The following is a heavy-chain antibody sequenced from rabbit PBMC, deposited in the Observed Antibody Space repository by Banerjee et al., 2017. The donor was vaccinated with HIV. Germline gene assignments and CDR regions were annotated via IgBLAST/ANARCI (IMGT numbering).Heavy chain of an antibody. CDR3: ARGVADNTYYDL. Sequence: QSLEESGGDLVKPGASLTLTCTASGIDFSSYYRMCWVRQAPGKGLEWIACIYAGYSGSTYYASWAKGRFTISKTSSTTVTLQMTSLTAADTATYFCARGVADNTYYDLWGPGTLVTVS. D-gene: IGHD8-1*01. CDR1: GIDFSSYYR. J-gene: IGHJ4*01. CDR2: IYAGYSGST. V-gene: IGHV1S40*01.